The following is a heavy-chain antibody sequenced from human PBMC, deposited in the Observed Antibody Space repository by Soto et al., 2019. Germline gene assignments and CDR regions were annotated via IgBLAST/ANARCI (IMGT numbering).Heavy chain of an antibody. J-gene: IGHJ4*02. CDR1: GGSISSYY. D-gene: IGHD3-10*01. CDR2: IYYSGST. V-gene: IGHV4-59*01. CDR3: ARGLNGYGSATDY. Sequence: QVQLQESGPGLVKPSETLSLTCTVSGGSISSYYWSWIRQPPGKGLEWIGYIYYSGSTNYNPSLKSRVXXSXAXXKNQFSLKLSSVTAADTAVYYCARGLNGYGSATDYWGQGTLVTVSS.